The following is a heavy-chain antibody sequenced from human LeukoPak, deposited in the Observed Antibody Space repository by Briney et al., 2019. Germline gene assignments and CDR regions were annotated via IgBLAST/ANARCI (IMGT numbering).Heavy chain of an antibody. Sequence: GASVKVSCKASGGTFSSYAISWVRQAPGQGLEWMGGIIPIFGTANYAQKFQGRVTITADESTSTAYMELSSLRSEDTAVYYCARDSPITMIVVANYYYGMDVWGQGTTLTVSS. J-gene: IGHJ6*02. CDR2: IIPIFGTA. V-gene: IGHV1-69*13. D-gene: IGHD3-22*01. CDR1: GGTFSSYA. CDR3: ARDSPITMIVVANYYYGMDV.